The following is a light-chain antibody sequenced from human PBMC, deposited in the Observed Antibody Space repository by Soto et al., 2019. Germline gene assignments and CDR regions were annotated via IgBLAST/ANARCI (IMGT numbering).Light chain of an antibody. Sequence: QSALTQPPSASGSPGQSVTISCTGTSSDVGGYNYVSWYQQHPGKAPKLMIYEVSKRPSGVPDRFSGSKSGNTASLTVSGLQADDEADYYCSSCACSNNYVFGTGTKLTVL. CDR3: SSCACSNNYV. J-gene: IGLJ1*01. V-gene: IGLV2-8*01. CDR1: SSDVGGYNY. CDR2: EVS.